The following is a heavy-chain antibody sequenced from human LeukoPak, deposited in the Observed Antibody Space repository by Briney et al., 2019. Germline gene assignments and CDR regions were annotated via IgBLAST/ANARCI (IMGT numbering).Heavy chain of an antibody. Sequence: PSETLSLTCTVSGVSISNYYWNWIRQPPGKGLEWIGYIYYSESTNYNPSLKSRVTITIDMSKNQFSLQLYSVTAADTAVYYCARSPPYCSRPSCYLDWFDPWGQGTLVTVSS. D-gene: IGHD2-2*01. CDR1: GVSISNYY. CDR2: IYYSEST. J-gene: IGHJ5*02. CDR3: ARSPPYCSRPSCYLDWFDP. V-gene: IGHV4-59*01.